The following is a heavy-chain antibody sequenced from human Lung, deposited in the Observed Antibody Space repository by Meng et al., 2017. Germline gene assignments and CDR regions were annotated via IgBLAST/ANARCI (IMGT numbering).Heavy chain of an antibody. CDR3: AGEKGNGGGDLDY. J-gene: IGHJ4*02. CDR2: SSAYIGTK. V-gene: IGHV1-18*01. D-gene: IGHD3-16*01. Sequence: QVHLVQSGAEVKKPGASVKLSCKTSGYTFNSYSVSCVRQAPGQGFVWMGWSSAYIGTKNYAPKFRDRVTMTIDKSPETAYMELGSLGFDDTAKYFCAGEKGNGGGDLDYWGQGTLVTVSS. CDR1: GYTFNSYS.